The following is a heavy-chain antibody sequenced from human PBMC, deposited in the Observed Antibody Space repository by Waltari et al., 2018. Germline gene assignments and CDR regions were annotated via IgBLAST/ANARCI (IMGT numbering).Heavy chain of an antibody. D-gene: IGHD2-21*02. CDR2: IYYSGGH. V-gene: IGHV4-39*01. Sequence: QLQLQESGPGLVKPSETLSLTCTVSGGSISSSSYYWGWIRQPPGKGLGWIGRIYYSGGHSYHPAVNSGVTISGDTSKNQFSLKRSSVTAADTAVYYCASSVVVTAITPYWGQGTLVTVPS. CDR1: GGSISSSSYY. J-gene: IGHJ4*02. CDR3: ASSVVVTAITPY.